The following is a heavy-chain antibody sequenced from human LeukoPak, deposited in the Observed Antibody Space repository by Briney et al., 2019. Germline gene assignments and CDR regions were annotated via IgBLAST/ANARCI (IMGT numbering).Heavy chain of an antibody. CDR2: IWYDGSNK. Sequence: GGSLRLSCAASGFTFSSYGMHWVRQAPGKGLEWVAVIWYDGSNKYYADSVKGRFTISRDNSKNTLYLQMNSLRAEDTAVYYCARDQVAAAGWFDPWGQGTLVTVSS. V-gene: IGHV3-33*01. CDR3: ARDQVAAAGWFDP. J-gene: IGHJ5*02. CDR1: GFTFSSYG. D-gene: IGHD6-13*01.